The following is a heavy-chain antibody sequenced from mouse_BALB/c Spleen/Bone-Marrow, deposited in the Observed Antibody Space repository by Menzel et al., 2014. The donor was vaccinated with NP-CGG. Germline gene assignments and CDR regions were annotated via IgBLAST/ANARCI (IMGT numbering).Heavy chain of an antibody. D-gene: IGHD2-3*01. Sequence: EVQLQQSGTVLARPGASVKMSCKASGYTFTTYWMHWVKQRPGQGLEWIGAIYPGNSDTSYNQKFKGKAKLTAVTSTSTAYMELSSLTNEDSAVYYCTRSMGFYYAMDYWGQGTSVTVSS. V-gene: IGHV1-5*01. J-gene: IGHJ4*01. CDR1: GYTFTTYW. CDR3: TRSMGFYYAMDY. CDR2: IYPGNSDT.